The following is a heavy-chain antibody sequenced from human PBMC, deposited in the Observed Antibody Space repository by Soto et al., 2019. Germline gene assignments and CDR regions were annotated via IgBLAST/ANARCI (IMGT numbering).Heavy chain of an antibody. CDR2: IKQGGGEK. V-gene: IGHV3-7*05. CDR1: GFNSRNYW. J-gene: IGHJ4*02. D-gene: IGHD3-22*01. CDR3: ARGYYYDRSGYYPDY. Sequence: GGSLRLSCAASGFNSRNYWMTWVRQAPVRGLEWVANIKQGGGEKYYVDSVKGRFTISRDNAKNSLYLQMNSLRAEDTAVYYCARGYYYDRSGYYPDYWGRGTLVTVSS.